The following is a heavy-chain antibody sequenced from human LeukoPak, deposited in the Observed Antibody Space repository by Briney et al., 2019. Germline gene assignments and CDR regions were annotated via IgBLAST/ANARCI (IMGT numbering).Heavy chain of an antibody. J-gene: IGHJ3*02. Sequence: GGSLRLSCAASGFTVSSNYMSWVRQAPGKGLEWVSIIYSGGSTYYADSVKGRFTISRDNSKNTLYLQMNSLRAEDTAVYYCARFGYRYGGAFDIWGQGTMVTVSS. V-gene: IGHV3-53*01. CDR3: ARFGYRYGGAFDI. CDR1: GFTVSSNY. CDR2: IYSGGST. D-gene: IGHD3-16*02.